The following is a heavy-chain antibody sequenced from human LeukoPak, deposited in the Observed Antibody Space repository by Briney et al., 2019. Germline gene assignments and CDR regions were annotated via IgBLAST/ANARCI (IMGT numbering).Heavy chain of an antibody. D-gene: IGHD3-22*01. CDR2: INPNSGGT. CDR1: GYTFTGYY. Sequence: GASVKVSCKASGYTFTGYYMHWVRQAPGQGLEWMGWINPNSGGTNYAQKFQGRVTMTRDTSISTAYMELSGLRSDDTAVYYCARDPSYYYDSRSLSYYFDYWGQGTLVTVSS. CDR3: ARDPSYYYDSRSLSYYFDY. V-gene: IGHV1-2*02. J-gene: IGHJ4*02.